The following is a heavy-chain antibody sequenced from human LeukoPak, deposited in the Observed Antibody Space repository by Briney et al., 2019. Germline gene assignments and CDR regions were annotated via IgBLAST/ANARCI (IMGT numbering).Heavy chain of an antibody. J-gene: IGHJ4*02. CDR1: GGSLTTYY. CDR2: IYYGGNT. V-gene: IGHV4-59*08. Sequence: KPSETLSLTCTVSGGSLTTYYWSWIRQPPGKGLEWIGYIYYGGNTHYNPSLQSRVTLSVDTSKNQFSLKMSSVTAADTAVYYCARHISSDYYYFDYWGQGTLVTVSS. D-gene: IGHD3-22*01. CDR3: ARHISSDYYYFDY.